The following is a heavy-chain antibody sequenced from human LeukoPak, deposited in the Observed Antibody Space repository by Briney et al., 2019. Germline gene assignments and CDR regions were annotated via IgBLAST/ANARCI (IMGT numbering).Heavy chain of an antibody. CDR1: GGSISSYY. CDR2: IYYSGST. V-gene: IGHV4-59*01. Sequence: PSETLSLTCTVSGGSISSYYWSWIRQPPGKGLEWIGYIYYSGSTNYNPSLKGRVTISVDTSKNQFSLKLSSVTAADTAVYYCARALWFGELSYYYYYYYMDVWGKGTTVTVSS. CDR3: ARALWFGELSYYYYYYYMDV. D-gene: IGHD3-10*01. J-gene: IGHJ6*03.